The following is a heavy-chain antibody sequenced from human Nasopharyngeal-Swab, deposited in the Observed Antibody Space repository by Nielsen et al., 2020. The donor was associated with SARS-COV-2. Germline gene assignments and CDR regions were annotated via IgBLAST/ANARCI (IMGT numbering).Heavy chain of an antibody. CDR2: IIPIFGTA. V-gene: IGHV1-69*06. J-gene: IGHJ4*02. Sequence: SVQVSCKASGGTFSSYSIIWLRQAPAQGLEWMVGIIPIFGTANYAQKFQGRVTITADKSTSTAYMELSSLRSEDTAVYYCARNPVDYDYVWGSYRYRTFDYWGQGALVTVSS. D-gene: IGHD3-16*02. CDR1: GGTFSSYS. CDR3: ARNPVDYDYVWGSYRYRTFDY.